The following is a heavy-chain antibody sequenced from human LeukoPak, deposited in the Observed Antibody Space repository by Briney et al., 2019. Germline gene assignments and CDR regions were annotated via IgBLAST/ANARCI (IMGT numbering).Heavy chain of an antibody. Sequence: GASVKVSCKASGYTFTSYYMHWVRQAPGQGLEWMGIINPSGGSTSYAQKFQARVTMTSDMSTSTVYMELSRLRSEDTAVYYCAIATYYYDSSGYNFDYWGQGSLVTVSS. CDR2: INPSGGST. CDR3: AIATYYYDSSGYNFDY. CDR1: GYTFTSYY. J-gene: IGHJ4*02. V-gene: IGHV1-46*01. D-gene: IGHD3-22*01.